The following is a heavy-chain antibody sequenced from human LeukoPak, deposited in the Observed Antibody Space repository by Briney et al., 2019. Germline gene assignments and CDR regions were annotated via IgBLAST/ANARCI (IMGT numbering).Heavy chain of an antibody. CDR3: DRIAAGFDY. D-gene: IGHD6-13*01. CDR2: ISGIGGST. CDR1: GFTFSSYA. Sequence: PGGSLRLSCAASGFTFSSYAMSCVRQAPGKGLECVSAISGIGGSTYYADSVKGRFTISRDNSKNTLYLQMNSLRAEDTAVYYCDRIAAGFDYWGQGTLVTVSS. J-gene: IGHJ4*02. V-gene: IGHV3-23*01.